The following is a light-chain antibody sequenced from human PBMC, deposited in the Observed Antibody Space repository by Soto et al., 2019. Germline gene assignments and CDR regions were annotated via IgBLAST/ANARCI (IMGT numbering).Light chain of an antibody. CDR2: RNN. Sequence: QSVLTQPPSASGTPGQRVTISCSGSSSNIGSNYVYWYQQLPGTVPQLLIYRNNERPSGVPARFSGSKSGTSASLAISGLRSEDEAEYYCAAWDDSLSGVVFGGGTQLTVL. CDR1: SSNIGSNY. CDR3: AAWDDSLSGVV. V-gene: IGLV1-47*01. J-gene: IGLJ2*01.